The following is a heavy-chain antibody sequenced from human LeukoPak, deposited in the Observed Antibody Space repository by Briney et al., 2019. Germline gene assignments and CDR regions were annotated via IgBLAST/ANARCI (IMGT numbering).Heavy chain of an antibody. Sequence: GGSLRLSCAASGFTFSSYGMHWVRQAPGKGLERVAFIRYDGSNKYYADSVKGRFTISRDNSKNTLYLQMNSLRGEDTAVYYCAKERDTAMVTIDYWGQGTLVTVSS. D-gene: IGHD5-18*01. CDR3: AKERDTAMVTIDY. CDR2: IRYDGSNK. J-gene: IGHJ4*02. V-gene: IGHV3-30*02. CDR1: GFTFSSYG.